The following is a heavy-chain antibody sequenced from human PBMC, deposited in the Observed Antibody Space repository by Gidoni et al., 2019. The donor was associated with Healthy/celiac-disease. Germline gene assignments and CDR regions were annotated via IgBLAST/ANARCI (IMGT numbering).Heavy chain of an antibody. D-gene: IGHD6-19*01. J-gene: IGHJ4*02. V-gene: IGHV3-7*01. CDR3: AREGSVAGTENY. Sequence: EVQLVESGGGVVQPGGPLRLSCAASGFPSSRYWSSWVRQAPGLGLGWVANIKQNGSEKYYVDSVKGLFTITRYNAKNSLYLQMTSLRAEDTAVYYGAREGSVAGTENYWGQGTLVTVSS. CDR1: GFPSSRYW. CDR2: IKQNGSEK.